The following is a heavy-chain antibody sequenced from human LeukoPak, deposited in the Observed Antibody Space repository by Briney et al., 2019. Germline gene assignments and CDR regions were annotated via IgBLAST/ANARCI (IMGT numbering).Heavy chain of an antibody. CDR2: ISWNSGSI. Sequence: GGSLRLSCAASGFTFDDYAMHWVRQAPGKGLEWVSGISWNSGSIGYADSVKGRFTISRDNAKNSLYLQMNSLRAEDTALYYCAKAGYYDSSGYIDYWGQGTPVTVSS. J-gene: IGHJ4*02. D-gene: IGHD3-22*01. CDR1: GFTFDDYA. V-gene: IGHV3-9*01. CDR3: AKAGYYDSSGYIDY.